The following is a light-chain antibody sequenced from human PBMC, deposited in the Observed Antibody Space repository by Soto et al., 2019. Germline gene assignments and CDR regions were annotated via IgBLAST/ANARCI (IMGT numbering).Light chain of an antibody. CDR3: QQYGGSPPT. CDR1: QSVSSSY. Sequence: EIVLTQSPGTLSLSPGERATLSCRASQSVSSSYVAWYQQKPGQAPRLLICAASSRATGIPDRFSGSGSGTDFTLTISRLEPEDFAVYYCQQYGGSPPTFGQGTKVEIK. CDR2: AAS. V-gene: IGKV3-20*01. J-gene: IGKJ1*01.